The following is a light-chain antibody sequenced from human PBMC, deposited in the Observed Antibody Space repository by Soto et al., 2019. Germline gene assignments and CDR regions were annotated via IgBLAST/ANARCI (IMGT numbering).Light chain of an antibody. CDR1: QSVSNNY. V-gene: IGKV3-20*01. Sequence: EIVLPQSPGTLPLSPGERVTLSCWASQSVSNNYLAWYQQSPGQALRLLIYGASRRASGIPDRFSGSGSGRDFTLTISRLEPEDFAVYYCQQYCGSLSTFGGGTKVEIK. CDR3: QQYCGSLST. CDR2: GAS. J-gene: IGKJ4*01.